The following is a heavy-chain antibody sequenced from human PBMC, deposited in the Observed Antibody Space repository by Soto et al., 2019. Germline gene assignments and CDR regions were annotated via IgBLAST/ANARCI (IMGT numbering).Heavy chain of an antibody. CDR1: GYSFTSYW. CDR2: IDPSDSYT. J-gene: IGHJ6*02. Sequence: LKISCKGSGYSFTSYWIGWVRQMPGKGLEWMGRIDPSDSYTNYSPSFQGHVTISADKSISTAYLQWSSLKASDTAMYYCARQKRRDYYYGMDVWGQGTTVTVSS. CDR3: ARQKRRDYYYGMDV. V-gene: IGHV5-10-1*01.